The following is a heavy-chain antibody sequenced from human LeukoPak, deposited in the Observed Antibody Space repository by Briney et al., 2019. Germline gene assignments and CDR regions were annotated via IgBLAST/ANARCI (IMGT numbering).Heavy chain of an antibody. J-gene: IGHJ5*02. CDR2: IYHSGST. V-gene: IGHV4-30-2*01. CDR3: ARGRSTYYDILTGYFTYNWFDP. Sequence: SQTLSLSCAVSGGSISSGGYSWSWIRQPPGKGLEWIGYIYHSGSTYYNPSLKSRVTISVDRSKNQFSLKLSSVTAADTAVYYCARGRSTYYDILTGYFTYNWFDPWGQGTLVTVSS. CDR1: GGSISSGGYS. D-gene: IGHD3-9*01.